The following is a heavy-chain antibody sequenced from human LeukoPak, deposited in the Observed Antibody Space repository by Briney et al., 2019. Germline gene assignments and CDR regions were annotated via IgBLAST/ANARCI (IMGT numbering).Heavy chain of an antibody. D-gene: IGHD3-10*01. CDR3: ARERESFSDDALDI. CDR2: ISYDGSNK. Sequence: QSGRSLRLSCAASGFTFSSYAMHWVRQAPGKGLEWVAVISYDGSNKYYADSVKGRFTISRDNSKNTLYLQMNSLRAEDTAVYYCARERESFSDDALDIWGQGTMVTVSS. V-gene: IGHV3-30-3*01. CDR1: GFTFSSYA. J-gene: IGHJ3*02.